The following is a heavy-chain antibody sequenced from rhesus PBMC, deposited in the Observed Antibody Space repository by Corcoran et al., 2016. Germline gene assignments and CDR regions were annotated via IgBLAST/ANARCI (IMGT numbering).Heavy chain of an antibody. D-gene: IGHD3-22*01. V-gene: IGHV6-1*01. Sequence: QVQLQESGPGLVKPSQTLSHTCAISGHSVSSNSATCTGIRQSPSRGLEWLGITYYMSKWYNDYAQSLQNRITINPDTSKNQFSLQLNSVTPEDMAVYYCARSGVAPFDYWCQGVLVTVSS. CDR3: ARSGVAPFDY. CDR2: TYYMSKWYN. J-gene: IGHJ4*01. CDR1: GHSVSSNSAT.